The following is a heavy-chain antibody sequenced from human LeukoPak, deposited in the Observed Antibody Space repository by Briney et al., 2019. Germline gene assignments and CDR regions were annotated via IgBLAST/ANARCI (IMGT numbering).Heavy chain of an antibody. CDR2: IYYSGST. Sequence: SEILSLTCTVSGGSISSSSYYWGWIRQPLGKGLEWIGSIYYSGSTYYNPSLKSRVTISVDTSKNQFSLKLSSVTAADTAVYYCARLEMTDYYDSSGPLDYWGQGTLVTVSS. V-gene: IGHV4-39*07. CDR1: GGSISSSSYY. D-gene: IGHD3-22*01. J-gene: IGHJ4*02. CDR3: ARLEMTDYYDSSGPLDY.